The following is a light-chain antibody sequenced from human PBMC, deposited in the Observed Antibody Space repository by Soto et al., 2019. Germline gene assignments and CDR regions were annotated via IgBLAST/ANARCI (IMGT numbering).Light chain of an antibody. CDR3: QQYNKWPRT. CDR1: QSVNSN. CDR2: GAS. V-gene: IGKV3-15*01. Sequence: EIVMTQSPATLSVSPGERATLSCRASQSVNSNLAWYQQKPGQAPRLLIYGASTRATGIPARLSGSGSGTEFTLTISSLQSEDCAVYYCQQYNKWPRTFGQGTKVQLK. J-gene: IGKJ1*01.